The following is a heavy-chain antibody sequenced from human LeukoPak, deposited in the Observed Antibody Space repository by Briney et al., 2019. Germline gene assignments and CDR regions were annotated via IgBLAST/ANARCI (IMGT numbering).Heavy chain of an antibody. CDR1: GFTFSSYA. CDR3: AKASGDYYDSSGYYLEAFDI. J-gene: IGHJ3*02. Sequence: GGSLRLSCAASGFTFSSYAMSWVRQAPGKGLEWVSAISGSGGSTYYADSVKGRFTISRDNSKNTLYLQMNSLRAEDTAVYYCAKASGDYYDSSGYYLEAFDIWGQGTMVTVSS. V-gene: IGHV3-23*01. CDR2: ISGSGGST. D-gene: IGHD3-22*01.